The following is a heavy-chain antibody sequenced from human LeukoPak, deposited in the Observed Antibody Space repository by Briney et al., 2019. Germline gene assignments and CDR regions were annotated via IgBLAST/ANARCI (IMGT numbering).Heavy chain of an antibody. Sequence: PGGSLRLSCAASGFTFSSYWMHWVRQAPGKGLVWVSRINSDGSSTSYADSVKGRFTISRDNAKNTLYLQMNSLRAEDTAVYYCARCYYDFWSGYNFDYWGQGTLVTVSS. D-gene: IGHD3-3*01. CDR2: INSDGSST. CDR3: ARCYYDFWSGYNFDY. V-gene: IGHV3-74*01. CDR1: GFTFSSYW. J-gene: IGHJ4*02.